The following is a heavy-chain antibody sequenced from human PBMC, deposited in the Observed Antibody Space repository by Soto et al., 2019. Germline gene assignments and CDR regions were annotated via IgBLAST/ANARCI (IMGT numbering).Heavy chain of an antibody. CDR2: ISSNGGST. J-gene: IGHJ6*02. Sequence: GSLRLSCSASGFTFSSYAMHWVRQAPGKGREDGSAISSNGGSTYYADSVKGRFTISRDNSKNTLYLQMSSLRAEDTAVYYCVKTDTARVFPPNYYYYGMDVWGQGTTVTVSS. CDR1: GFTFSSYA. D-gene: IGHD5-18*01. V-gene: IGHV3-64D*08. CDR3: VKTDTARVFPPNYYYYGMDV.